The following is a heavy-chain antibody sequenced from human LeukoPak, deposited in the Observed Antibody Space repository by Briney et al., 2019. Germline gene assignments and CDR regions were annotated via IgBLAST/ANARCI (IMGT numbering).Heavy chain of an antibody. J-gene: IGHJ6*02. CDR1: GFTVSSNY. CDR3: ARALRGGMDV. CDR2: INSDGSTT. Sequence: GGSLRLSCAASGFTVSSNYMSWVRQAPGRGLVWVSRINSDGSTTNYADSVKGRFTISRDNAKNTLYLQMNSLRVEDTAVYYCARALRGGMDVWGQGTTVTVSS. V-gene: IGHV3-74*01. D-gene: IGHD3-10*01.